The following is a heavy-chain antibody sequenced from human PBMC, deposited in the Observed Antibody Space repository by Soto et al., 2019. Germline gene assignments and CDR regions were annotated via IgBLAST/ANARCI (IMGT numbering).Heavy chain of an antibody. CDR1: GGTFSSYT. V-gene: IGHV1-69*06. Sequence: QVHLVQSEAEVKKPGSSVKVSCKASGGTFSSYTVSWVRQAPGQGREWVGGIIPVFNTTYYAQKFQGRVTILADKSTSTAYMELSNWRSEDTDVYYCARSLGRGWTPYWGQGTLVTVSS. D-gene: IGHD6-19*01. CDR2: IIPVFNTT. J-gene: IGHJ4*02. CDR3: ARSLGRGWTPY.